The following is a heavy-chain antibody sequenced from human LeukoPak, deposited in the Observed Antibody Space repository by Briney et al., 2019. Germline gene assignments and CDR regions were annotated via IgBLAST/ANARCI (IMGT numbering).Heavy chain of an antibody. CDR2: TYYRSKWYT. CDR1: GGSVSNNSTA. J-gene: IGHJ4*02. D-gene: IGHD6-19*01. V-gene: IGHV6-1*01. CDR3: AREYSSSGLAFDY. Sequence: SQTLSLTCAISGGSVSNNSTAWNWIRQSPSRGLEWLGRTYYRSKWYTDYAVSVKSRITINPDTSKNQFSLQLNSVTPEDTAVYYCAREYSSSGLAFDYWGQGTLVTVSS.